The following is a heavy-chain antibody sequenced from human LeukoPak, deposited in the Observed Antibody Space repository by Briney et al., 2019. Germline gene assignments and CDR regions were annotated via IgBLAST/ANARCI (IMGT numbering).Heavy chain of an antibody. D-gene: IGHD2/OR15-2a*01. J-gene: IGHJ6*03. CDR3: ARDMVSTWPYFYTYYYMDV. Sequence: LXLTXTGSGASITSHSWXGIRQPAGRGLEGIGRIHGNGTTNYIPSLKSRVTMSLDTTKSQFSLKVPSVTAADTALYYCARDMVSTWPYFYTYYYMDVWGQGTTVAVSS. CDR2: IHGNGTT. CDR1: GASITSHS. V-gene: IGHV4-4*07.